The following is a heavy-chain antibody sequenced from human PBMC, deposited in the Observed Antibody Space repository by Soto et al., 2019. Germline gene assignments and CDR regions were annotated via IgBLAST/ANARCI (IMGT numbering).Heavy chain of an antibody. CDR3: AKDSAPTHDYGDYVGFFDY. D-gene: IGHD4-17*01. V-gene: IGHV1-18*04. J-gene: IGHJ4*02. CDR1: GYTFTSYG. Sequence: GASVKVSCKASGYTFTSYGISWVRQAPGQGLEWMGWISAYNGNTNYAQKLQGRVTMTTDTSTSTAYMELRSLRSDDTAVYYCAKDSAPTHDYGDYVGFFDYWGQGTLVTVSS. CDR2: ISAYNGNT.